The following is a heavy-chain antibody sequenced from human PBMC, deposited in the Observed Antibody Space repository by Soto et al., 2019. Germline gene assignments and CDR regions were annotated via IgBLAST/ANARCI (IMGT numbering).Heavy chain of an antibody. J-gene: IGHJ3*02. Sequence: PGGSLRLSCAASGFTFSSYAMSWVRQAPWKGLEWVSGISSSGGSTYYADSVKGRFTISRDSSKNTLYLQMNSLRVEDTALYYCVAYGPRSGYYLLAAFDIWGQGTMVTVSS. CDR2: ISSSGGST. V-gene: IGHV3-23*01. CDR1: GFTFSSYA. CDR3: VAYGPRSGYYLLAAFDI. D-gene: IGHD3-3*01.